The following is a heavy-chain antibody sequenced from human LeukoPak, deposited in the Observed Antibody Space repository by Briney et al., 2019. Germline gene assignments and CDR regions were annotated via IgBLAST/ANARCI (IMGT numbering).Heavy chain of an antibody. CDR3: ARDLIDGYNRVAFDI. J-gene: IGHJ3*02. Sequence: PSETLSLTCTVSAGSISSGGYYWTWIRQHPGEGLEWIGYIHYSGNTYYNPSLKSRVSISVDTSKNQFALNLSSVTAVDTAVYYCARDLIDGYNRVAFDIWGQGTVVTVSS. CDR2: IHYSGNT. CDR1: AGSISSGGYY. D-gene: IGHD5-24*01. V-gene: IGHV4-31*03.